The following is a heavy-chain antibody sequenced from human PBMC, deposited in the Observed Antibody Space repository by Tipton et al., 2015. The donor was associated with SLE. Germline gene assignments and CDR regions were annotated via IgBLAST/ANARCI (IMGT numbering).Heavy chain of an antibody. D-gene: IGHD3-22*01. J-gene: IGHJ5*02. CDR2: IYYSGST. CDR3: ARDSSGGYNWFDP. CDR1: GGSINSSSYY. V-gene: IGHV4-39*07. Sequence: LRLSCTVSGGSINSSSYYWGWIRQPPGKGLEWIGSIYYSGSTYYNPSLKSRVTISVDTSKNQFSLKLSSVTAADTAVYYCARDSSGGYNWFDPWGQGTLVTVSS.